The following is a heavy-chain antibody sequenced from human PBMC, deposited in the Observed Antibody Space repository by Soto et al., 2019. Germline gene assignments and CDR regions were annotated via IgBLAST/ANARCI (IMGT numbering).Heavy chain of an antibody. CDR2: IYYSGST. Sequence: KPSETLSLTCTVSGGSISSYYWSWIRQPPGKGLEWIGYIYYSGSTNYNPSLKSRVTISVDTSKNQFSLKLSSVTAADTAVYYCARLDYDFWSGYSQSGYNWFDPWGQGTLVTVSS. CDR1: GGSISSYY. V-gene: IGHV4-59*08. J-gene: IGHJ5*02. CDR3: ARLDYDFWSGYSQSGYNWFDP. D-gene: IGHD3-3*01.